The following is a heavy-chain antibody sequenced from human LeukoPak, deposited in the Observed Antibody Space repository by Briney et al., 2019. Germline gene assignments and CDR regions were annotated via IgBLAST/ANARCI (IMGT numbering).Heavy chain of an antibody. CDR3: ARYRNEALFAFDI. CDR1: GDSISNYY. Sequence: PSETLSLTCTVSGDSISNYYWSWIRQPPGKGLEWIGYIYYSGNTDYNPSLKSRVTISVDTSKNQFSLRLNSVTAADTAVYYCARYRNEALFAFDIWGQGTMVTVSS. V-gene: IGHV4-59*01. D-gene: IGHD1-14*01. J-gene: IGHJ3*02. CDR2: IYYSGNT.